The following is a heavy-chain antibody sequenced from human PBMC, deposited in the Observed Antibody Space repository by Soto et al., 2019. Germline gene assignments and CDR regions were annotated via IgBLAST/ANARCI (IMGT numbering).Heavy chain of an antibody. Sequence: QVQLVQSGAEVKKTGASVKVSCKASGFTFTNDAISWVRQAPGQGLEWVGWISPYNGKTKYVERLQGRVTMTTDTSASTAYMERRSLRSADTAAYYCAILVILVPTTDHYDNWGQETLVTVSS. CDR2: ISPYNGKT. CDR3: AILVILVPTTDHYDN. J-gene: IGHJ4*02. CDR1: GFTFTNDA. V-gene: IGHV1-18*01. D-gene: IGHD3-16*02.